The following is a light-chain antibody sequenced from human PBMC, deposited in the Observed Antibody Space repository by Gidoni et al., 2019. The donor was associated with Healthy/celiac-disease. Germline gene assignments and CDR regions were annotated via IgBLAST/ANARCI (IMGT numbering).Light chain of an antibody. CDR3: QQYNNWPPLT. Sequence: EIVMTQSPATLSVSQGERATLSCRASQSVSSSLAWYQQKPGQAPRPHIYGASTRATGIPARFSGSGSGTEFTLTISSLQSEDFAVYYCQQYNNWPPLTFGGGTKVEIK. CDR2: GAS. J-gene: IGKJ4*01. V-gene: IGKV3-15*01. CDR1: QSVSSS.